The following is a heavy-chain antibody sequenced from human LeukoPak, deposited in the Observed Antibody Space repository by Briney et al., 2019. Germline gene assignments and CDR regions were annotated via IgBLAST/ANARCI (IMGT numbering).Heavy chain of an antibody. D-gene: IGHD7-27*01. Sequence: GGSLRLSCAASEFTFNRYWMHWVRQAPGKGPVWVSRINDDGTTTNYMGSVEGRFTISRDNAKNTMYLQMNGLRVEDTAVYYCARANWGHPMYYFDYWGQGTLVTVSS. V-gene: IGHV3-74*01. CDR3: ARANWGHPMYYFDY. CDR2: INDDGTTT. CDR1: EFTFNRYW. J-gene: IGHJ4*02.